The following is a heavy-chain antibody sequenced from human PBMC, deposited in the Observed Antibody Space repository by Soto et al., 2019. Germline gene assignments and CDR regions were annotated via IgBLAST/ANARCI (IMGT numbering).Heavy chain of an antibody. CDR3: ARDHGGSYFYYHDY. V-gene: IGHV4-38-2*02. D-gene: IGHD1-26*01. CDR2: IYHSGST. J-gene: IGHJ4*02. Sequence: PSETLSLTCAVSGYSISSGYYRGWIRQPPGKGLEWIGTIYHSGSTYYNPSLKTRVTISVDTSKNQFSLKLSSVTAADTAVYYCARDHGGSYFYYHDYWGQGTLVTVSS. CDR1: GYSISSGYY.